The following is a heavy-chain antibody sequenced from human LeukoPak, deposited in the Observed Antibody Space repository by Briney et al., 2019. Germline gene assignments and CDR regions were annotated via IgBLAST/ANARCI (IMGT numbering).Heavy chain of an antibody. V-gene: IGHV5-51*01. CDR2: IYPGDSDT. CDR3: ARRGYDSSGYTDAFDI. Sequence: GESLKISCKALGYSFTTYWIAWVRQMPGRGLDWMGIIYPGDSDTTYSPSFQGQVTISVDKSISTAYLQSSSLKASDTAMYYCARRGYDSSGYTDAFDIWGQGTMVTVSS. J-gene: IGHJ3*02. D-gene: IGHD3-22*01. CDR1: GYSFTTYW.